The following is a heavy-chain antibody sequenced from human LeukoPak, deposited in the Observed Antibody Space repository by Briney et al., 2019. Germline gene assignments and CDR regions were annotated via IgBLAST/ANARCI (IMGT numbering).Heavy chain of an antibody. Sequence: GGSLRLSCAASGFTFGSYAMSWVRQAPGKGLEWVSAISISGENTYYADSVKDRFTISRDTSRNTLYLQMHSLRAEDTAVYYCARLISTSSSRFSDYWGQGTLVTVSS. CDR1: GFTFGSYA. V-gene: IGHV3-23*01. CDR3: ARLISTSSSRFSDY. J-gene: IGHJ4*02. D-gene: IGHD6-6*01. CDR2: ISISGENT.